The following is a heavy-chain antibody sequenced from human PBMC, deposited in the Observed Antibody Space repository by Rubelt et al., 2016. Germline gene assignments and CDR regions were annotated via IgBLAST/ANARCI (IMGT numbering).Heavy chain of an antibody. J-gene: IGHJ3*02. CDR2: INHSGST. CDR1: GGSFSGYY. CDR3: ARLFVVVPAANHDAFDI. Sequence: QVQLQQWGAGLLKPSETLSLTCAVYGGSFSGYYWSWIRQPPGKGLEWIGEINHSGSTNYNPSFKSRVTISVDTSKNQFSLKLSSVTAADTAVYYCARLFVVVPAANHDAFDIWGQGTMVTVSS. V-gene: IGHV4-34*01. D-gene: IGHD2-2*01.